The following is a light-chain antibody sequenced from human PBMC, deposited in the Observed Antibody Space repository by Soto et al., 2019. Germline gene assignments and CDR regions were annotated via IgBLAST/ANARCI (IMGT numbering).Light chain of an antibody. Sequence: QAVVTQPRSVSGSPGQSVTISCTGTSSDVVGYTYVSWYLLHPGKAPKLLIYDVSKRPSGVPDRFSGSRSGNTASLTISGLQAEDEADYYCCSYAGTYVFGTGTKLTVL. CDR1: SSDVVGYTY. CDR2: DVS. V-gene: IGLV2-11*01. CDR3: CSYAGTYV. J-gene: IGLJ1*01.